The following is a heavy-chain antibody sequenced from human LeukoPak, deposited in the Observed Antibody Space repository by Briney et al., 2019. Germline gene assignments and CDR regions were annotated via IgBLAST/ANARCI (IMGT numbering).Heavy chain of an antibody. D-gene: IGHD3-22*01. J-gene: IGHJ3*02. CDR3: AGSSWYYYDSSGNAFDI. CDR1: GFTFSSYA. Sequence: PGGSLRLTCAASGFTFSSYAMHWVRQAPGKGLEWVAVISYDGSNKYYADSVKGRFTISRDNSKNTLYLQMNSLRAEDTAVYYCAGSSWYYYDSSGNAFDIWGQGTMVTVSS. V-gene: IGHV3-30-3*01. CDR2: ISYDGSNK.